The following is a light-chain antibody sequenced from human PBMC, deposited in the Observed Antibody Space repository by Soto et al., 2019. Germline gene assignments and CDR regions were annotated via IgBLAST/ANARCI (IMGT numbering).Light chain of an antibody. Sequence: EVVLTQSPGTLSLSPGERATLSCRASQSVSSSYLAWYQQKSGQPPRLLIYDASNRATGIPARFSGSGSGTDFTLTISSLEPEDFAVYYCQQRSNTFGPGTKVDIK. CDR3: QQRSNT. V-gene: IGKV3D-20*02. CDR1: QSVSSSY. CDR2: DAS. J-gene: IGKJ3*01.